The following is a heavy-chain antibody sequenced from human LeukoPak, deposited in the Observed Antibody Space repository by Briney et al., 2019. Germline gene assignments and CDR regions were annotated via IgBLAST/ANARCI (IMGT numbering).Heavy chain of an antibody. V-gene: IGHV1-69*13. D-gene: IGHD6-6*01. Sequence: ASVKASCKASGGTFSSYAISWVRQAPGQGLEWMGGIIPIFGTANYAQKFQGRVTITADESTSTAYMELSSLRSEDTAVYYCAREAPPRSSSGFYFDYWGQGTLVTVSS. CDR1: GGTFSSYA. CDR2: IIPIFGTA. J-gene: IGHJ4*02. CDR3: AREAPPRSSSGFYFDY.